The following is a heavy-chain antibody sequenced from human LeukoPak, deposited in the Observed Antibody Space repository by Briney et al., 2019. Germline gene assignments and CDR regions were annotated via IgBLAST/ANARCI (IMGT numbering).Heavy chain of an antibody. V-gene: IGHV3-23*01. CDR3: AKDPDYDSSGPYDY. Sequence: TGGSRRLSCAASGFTFSSYAMSWVRQAPGKGLEWVSPISGSGGSTYYADSVKGRFTISRDNSKNTLYLQMNSLRAEDTAVYYCAKDPDYDSSGPYDYWGQGTLVTVSS. CDR2: ISGSGGST. CDR1: GFTFSSYA. D-gene: IGHD3-22*01. J-gene: IGHJ4*02.